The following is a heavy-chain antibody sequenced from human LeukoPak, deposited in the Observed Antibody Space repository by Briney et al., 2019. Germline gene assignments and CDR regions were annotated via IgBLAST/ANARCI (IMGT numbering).Heavy chain of an antibody. V-gene: IGHV4-59*12. D-gene: IGHD2-2*01. Sequence: SETLSLTCTVSGGSISSYYWSWIRQPPGKGLEWIGYIYYSGSTNYNPSLKSRVTMSVDTSKNQFSLKLSSVTAADTAVYYCARSIVVVPAARYYYMDVWGKGTTVTVSS. CDR1: GGSISSYY. J-gene: IGHJ6*03. CDR2: IYYSGST. CDR3: ARSIVVVPAARYYYMDV.